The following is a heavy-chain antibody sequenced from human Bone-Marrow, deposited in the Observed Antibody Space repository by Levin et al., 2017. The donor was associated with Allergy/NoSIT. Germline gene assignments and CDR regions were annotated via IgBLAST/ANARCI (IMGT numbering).Heavy chain of an antibody. CDR2: IHSYSGNT. V-gene: IGHV1-18*01. D-gene: IGHD6-19*01. CDR1: GYSFINYG. CDR3: ARDKDESSLFDP. J-gene: IGHJ5*02. Sequence: GESLKISCKASGYSFINYGISWVRQAPGQGLEWVGWIHSYSGNTKYAEKFQGRVTMTRDMSTGTAYMDLRSLRSDDTAVYYCARDKDESSLFDPWGQGTLVTVSS.